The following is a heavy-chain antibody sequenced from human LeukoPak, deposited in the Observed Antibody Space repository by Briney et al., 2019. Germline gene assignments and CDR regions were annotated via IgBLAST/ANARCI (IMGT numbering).Heavy chain of an antibody. CDR3: AKSIGCSGGSCCYDF. CDR1: EFSVGSNY. V-gene: IGHV3-23*01. CDR2: ISGSGGST. J-gene: IGHJ4*02. Sequence: PGGSLRLSCAASEFSVGSNYMTWVRQAPGKGLEWVSVISGSGGSTYYADSVKGRFTISRDNSKNTLYLQMNSLRAEDTAVYYCAKSIGCSGGSCCYDFWGQGTLVTVSS. D-gene: IGHD2-15*01.